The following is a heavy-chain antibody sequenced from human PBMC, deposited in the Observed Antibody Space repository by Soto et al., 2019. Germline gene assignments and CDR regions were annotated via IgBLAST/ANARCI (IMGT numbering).Heavy chain of an antibody. Sequence: QVQLQEAGPGRVRPSETLPLTCTVSGGSLKGHCWSWNRQASGKGLEFIGYFCYSGSTNYSPSLKGRVTISFDTSKNQFSLKVKSATVADTAVYYCARGIVDGSGSLFDYWGQGTLVTVSS. CDR1: GGSLKGHC. CDR3: ARGIVDGSGSLFDY. V-gene: IGHV4-59*11. CDR2: FCYSGST. J-gene: IGHJ4*02. D-gene: IGHD3-10*01.